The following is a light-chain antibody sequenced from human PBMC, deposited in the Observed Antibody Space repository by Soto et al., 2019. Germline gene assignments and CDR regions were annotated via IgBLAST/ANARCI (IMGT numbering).Light chain of an antibody. V-gene: IGKV1-5*01. CDR1: QSISGW. CDR2: DAS. CDR3: QQYNSYPRT. Sequence: IQMTQSPSTLSASVGDRVTITCRASQSISGWLAWYQQKPGKAPKLLIYDASSLESGVPSRLSGSGSGTEFTLTITSLQPDDVATYYCQQYNSYPRTFGQGTKVDIK. J-gene: IGKJ1*01.